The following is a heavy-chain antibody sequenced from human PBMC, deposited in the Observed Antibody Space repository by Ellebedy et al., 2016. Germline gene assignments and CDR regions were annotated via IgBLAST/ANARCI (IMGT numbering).Heavy chain of an antibody. CDR1: GFTFSSYW. CDR3: ARGLHCSSTSCYYFDY. CDR2: IKQDGSEK. J-gene: IGHJ4*02. D-gene: IGHD2-2*01. Sequence: GESLKISXAASGFTFSSYWMSWVRQAPGKGLEWVANIKQDGSEKYYVDSVKGRFSISRDNAKNSLYLQMNSLRAEDTAVYYCARGLHCSSTSCYYFDYWGQGTLVTVSS. V-gene: IGHV3-7*02.